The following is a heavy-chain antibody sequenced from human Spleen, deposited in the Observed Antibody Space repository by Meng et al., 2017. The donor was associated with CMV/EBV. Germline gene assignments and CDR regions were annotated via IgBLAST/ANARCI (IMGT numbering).Heavy chain of an antibody. V-gene: IGHV4-39*01. D-gene: IGHD3-22*01. Sequence: SETLSLTCTVSGGSISSSSYYWGWIRQPPGKGLEWIGTIYYSGSTYYNPSLKSRVTISVDTSKNQFSLKLSSVTAADTAVYYCARVDSSGYYLTFDFWGQVTLVTVSS. CDR2: IYYSGST. CDR1: GGSISSSSYY. J-gene: IGHJ4*02. CDR3: ARVDSSGYYLTFDF.